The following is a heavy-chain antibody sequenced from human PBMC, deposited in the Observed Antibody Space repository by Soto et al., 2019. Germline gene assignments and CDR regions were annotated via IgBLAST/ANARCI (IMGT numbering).Heavy chain of an antibody. D-gene: IGHD2-21*02. CDR1: GYTFTNYG. Sequence: ASVKVSCKASGYTFTNYGISWVRQAPGKGLEWMGGFDPEDGETIYAQKFQGRVTMTEDTSTDTAYMELSSLRSEDTAVYYCATSIVVVTGYGMDVWGQGTTVTVSS. V-gene: IGHV1-24*01. CDR2: FDPEDGET. CDR3: ATSIVVVTGYGMDV. J-gene: IGHJ6*02.